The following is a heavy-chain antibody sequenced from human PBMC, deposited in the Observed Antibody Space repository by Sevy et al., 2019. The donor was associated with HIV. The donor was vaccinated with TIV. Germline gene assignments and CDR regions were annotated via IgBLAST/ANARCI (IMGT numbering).Heavy chain of an antibody. CDR1: GFTFSSYS. CDR2: ISSSSSYI. V-gene: IGHV3-21*01. Sequence: GGSLRLSCAASGFTFSSYSMNWVRQAPGKGLEWVSSISSSSSYIYYADSVKGRFTISRDNAKNSLYLQMNSLGDEDKAVYYCARDFLTYYDYVWGSYSYWGQGTLVTISS. CDR3: ARDFLTYYDYVWGSYSY. J-gene: IGHJ4*02. D-gene: IGHD3-16*01.